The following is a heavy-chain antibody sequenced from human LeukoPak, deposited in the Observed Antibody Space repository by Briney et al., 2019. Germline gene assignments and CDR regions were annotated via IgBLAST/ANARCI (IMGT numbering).Heavy chain of an antibody. CDR3: ASDPKYCSSTSCDQEV. Sequence: SETLSLTCTVSGGSISSSSYYWGWIRQPPGKGLEWIGSIYYSGSTYYNPSLKSRVTISVDTSKNQFALKLSSVTAADTAVYYCASDPKYCSSTSCDQEVWGQGTLVTVSS. CDR1: GGSISSSSYY. D-gene: IGHD2-2*01. J-gene: IGHJ4*02. V-gene: IGHV4-39*06. CDR2: IYYSGST.